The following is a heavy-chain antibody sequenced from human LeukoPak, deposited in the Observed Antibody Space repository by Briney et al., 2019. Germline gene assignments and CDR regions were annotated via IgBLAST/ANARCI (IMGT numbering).Heavy chain of an antibody. CDR2: IYYSGST. Sequence: SETLSLTCTVSGGSISSGGYYWSWIRQHPGKGLEWIGYIYYSGSTYYNPSLKSRVTISVDTSKNQFSLKLSSVTAADTAVYYCARDRGTAMVSYSYYGMDVWGQGTTVTVSS. J-gene: IGHJ6*02. V-gene: IGHV4-31*03. CDR3: ARDRGTAMVSYSYYGMDV. D-gene: IGHD5-18*01. CDR1: GGSISSGGYY.